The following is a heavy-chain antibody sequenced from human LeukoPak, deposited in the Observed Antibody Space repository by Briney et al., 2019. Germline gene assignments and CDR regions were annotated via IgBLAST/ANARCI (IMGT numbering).Heavy chain of an antibody. CDR1: GFTFSSYW. V-gene: IGHV3-74*01. CDR2: INNDESHT. Sequence: GGSLRLSCAASGFTFSSYWMHWVRQAPGKGLVWVSRINNDESHTTYADSVKGRFTISRDNAKNTLYLQMNSLRVEDTAVYYCARDQSSSWYVAWFDPWGQGTRLTLSS. D-gene: IGHD6-13*01. CDR3: ARDQSSSWYVAWFDP. J-gene: IGHJ5*02.